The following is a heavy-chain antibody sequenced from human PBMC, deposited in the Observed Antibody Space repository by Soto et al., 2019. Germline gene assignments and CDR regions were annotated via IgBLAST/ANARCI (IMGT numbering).Heavy chain of an antibody. Sequence: SETLSLTCAVYGGSFSGYCWSWIRQPPGKGLEWIGEINHSGRTNYNPSLKSRVTISVDTSKSQFSLKLSSVTAADTAVYYCARGRKYYDFWSGYSHPRYYFNYWGQGTLVTAPQ. CDR3: ARGRKYYDFWSGYSHPRYYFNY. D-gene: IGHD3-3*01. CDR1: GGSFSGYC. CDR2: INHSGRT. V-gene: IGHV4-34*01. J-gene: IGHJ4*02.